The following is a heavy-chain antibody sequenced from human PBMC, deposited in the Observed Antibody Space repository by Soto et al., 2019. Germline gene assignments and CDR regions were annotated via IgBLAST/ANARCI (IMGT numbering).Heavy chain of an antibody. J-gene: IGHJ4*02. CDR3: AELSEHPG. D-gene: IGHD3-16*02. CDR1: GYAITGYY. Sequence: ASVMVSCKAAGYAITGYYKHWVRQAPGQGLEWMGIINPSGGSTSYAQKFQGRVTMTRDTSTSTVYMELSSLRSEDTAVYYCAELSEHPGWGQGTLVTVSS. CDR2: INPSGGST. V-gene: IGHV1-46*01.